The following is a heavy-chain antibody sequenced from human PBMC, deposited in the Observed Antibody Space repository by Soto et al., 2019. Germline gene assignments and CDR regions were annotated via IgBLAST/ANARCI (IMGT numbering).Heavy chain of an antibody. J-gene: IGHJ5*02. V-gene: IGHV3-33*01. CDR2: IWSDGSKE. Sequence: PGGSLRLSCEASGLTFSASGMHWVRQAPGKGLEWVAMIWSDGSKEYYADSVKGRFTITRDNSKNMIFLQMDSLRAEDTAVYYCARDKGTSCLDTWGQGNMVTVSS. CDR3: ARDKGTSCLDT. CDR1: GLTFSASG.